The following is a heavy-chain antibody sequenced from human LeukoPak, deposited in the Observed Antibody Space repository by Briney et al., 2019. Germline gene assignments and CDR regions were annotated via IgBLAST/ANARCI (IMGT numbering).Heavy chain of an antibody. CDR3: AKSLNSYTVTTD. V-gene: IGHV3-23*01. CDR1: GFTFSSHA. D-gene: IGHD4-17*01. CDR2: ISGSGGST. J-gene: IGHJ4*02. Sequence: PGGSLRLSCVGSGFTFSSHAMSWVRQAPEKGLEWVSAISGSGGSTYYADSVKGRFTISRDNSKNTLYLQMNSLRAEDTAVYYCAKSLNSYTVTTDWGQGTLVTVSS.